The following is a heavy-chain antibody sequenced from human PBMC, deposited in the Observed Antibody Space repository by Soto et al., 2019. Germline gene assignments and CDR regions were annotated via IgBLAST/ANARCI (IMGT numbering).Heavy chain of an antibody. CDR3: ARRWGEGRVDY. V-gene: IGHV4-4*02. Sequence: QVQLQESGPGLVKPSGTLSLTCAVSGGSISSSNWWSWVRQPPGQGLDWIGEIYHSGNTNYNPSLKSRVTMAVDKSRNQFSLTLSSVTAADTAVYYCARRWGEGRVDYWGQGTLVTVSA. J-gene: IGHJ4*02. CDR2: IYHSGNT. D-gene: IGHD3-10*01. CDR1: GGSISSSNW.